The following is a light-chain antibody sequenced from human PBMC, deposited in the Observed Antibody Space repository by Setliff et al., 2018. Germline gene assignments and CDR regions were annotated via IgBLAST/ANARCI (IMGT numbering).Light chain of an antibody. V-gene: IGLV2-14*01. CDR3: SSSTSRTTLDV. CDR1: SSDVGLYDY. J-gene: IGLJ1*01. CDR2: EVT. Sequence: QSALTQPASVSGSPGQSITISCTGTSSDVGLYDYVSWYQQHPGKAPKLIISEVTVRPSGVSNRFSGSKSGNTASLTISGLQAEDEADYYCSSSTSRTTLDVFGTGTKVTVL.